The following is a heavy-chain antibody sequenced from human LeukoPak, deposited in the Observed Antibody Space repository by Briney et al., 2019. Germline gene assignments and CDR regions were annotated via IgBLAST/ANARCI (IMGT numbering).Heavy chain of an antibody. V-gene: IGHV3-30*02. D-gene: IGHD1-1*01. CDR1: GFRFRSFA. J-gene: IGHJ6*02. Sequence: GGSLRLSCLASGFRFRSFAMNWVRQAPGKGLEWVGQIWYDGSKTYYGDSVKGRFTISRDNSKNTLYLQMNSLRAEDTAVYYCAKDLRRLNAYYYYGMDVWGQGTTVTVSS. CDR2: IWYDGSKT. CDR3: AKDLRRLNAYYYYGMDV.